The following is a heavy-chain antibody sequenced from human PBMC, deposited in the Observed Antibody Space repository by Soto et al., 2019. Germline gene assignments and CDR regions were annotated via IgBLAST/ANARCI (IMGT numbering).Heavy chain of an antibody. Sequence: EASVKVSCKASGYTFTSYDINWVRQATGQGLEWMGWMNPNSGNTGYAQKFQGRVTMTRNTSISTAYMELSSLRSEDTAVYYCAKSLYCGGDCSDAFDIWGQGTMVTVSS. CDR1: GYTFTSYD. CDR3: AKSLYCGGDCSDAFDI. D-gene: IGHD2-21*02. V-gene: IGHV1-8*01. CDR2: MNPNSGNT. J-gene: IGHJ3*02.